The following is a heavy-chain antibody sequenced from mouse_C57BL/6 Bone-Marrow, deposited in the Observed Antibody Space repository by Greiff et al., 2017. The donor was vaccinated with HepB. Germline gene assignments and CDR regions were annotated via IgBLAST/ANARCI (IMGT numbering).Heavy chain of an antibody. CDR1: GFTFSSYG. Sequence: EVQLQQSGGDLVKPGGSLKLSCAASGFTFSSYGMSWVRQTPDKRLEWVATISSGGSYTYYPDSVKGRFTISRDNAKNTLYLQMSSLKSEDTAMYYCARGATVVAPFAYWGQGTLVTVSA. CDR2: ISSGGSYT. J-gene: IGHJ3*01. V-gene: IGHV5-6*01. D-gene: IGHD1-1*01. CDR3: ARGATVVAPFAY.